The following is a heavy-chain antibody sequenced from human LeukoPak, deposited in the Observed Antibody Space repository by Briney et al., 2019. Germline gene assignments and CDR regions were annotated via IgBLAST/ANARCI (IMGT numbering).Heavy chain of an antibody. CDR2: ISYDGSNK. V-gene: IGHV3-30-3*01. D-gene: IGHD6-13*01. CDR3: AKARRGVRQLVQVDY. CDR1: GFTFSSYA. J-gene: IGHJ4*02. Sequence: GGSLRLSCAASGFTFSSYAMHWVRQAPGKGLEWVAVISYDGSNKYYADSVKGRFTISRDNSKNTLYLQMNSLRAEDTAVYYCAKARRGVRQLVQVDYWGQGTLVTVSS.